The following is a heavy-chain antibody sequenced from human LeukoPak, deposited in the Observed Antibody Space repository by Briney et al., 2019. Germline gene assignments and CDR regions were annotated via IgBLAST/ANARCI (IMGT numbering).Heavy chain of an antibody. CDR3: ARGGIVSWFDP. CDR2: IYYSGST. V-gene: IGHV4-39*07. Sequence: SETLSLTCTVSGGSISSSSYYWGWIRQPPGKGLEWIGSIYYSGSTYYNPSLKSRVTISVDTSKNQFSLKLSSVTAADTAVYYCARGGIVSWFDPWGQGALVTVSS. CDR1: GGSISSSSYY. D-gene: IGHD2/OR15-2a*01. J-gene: IGHJ5*02.